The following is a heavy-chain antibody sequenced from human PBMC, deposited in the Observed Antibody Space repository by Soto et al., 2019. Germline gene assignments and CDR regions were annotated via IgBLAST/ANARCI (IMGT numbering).Heavy chain of an antibody. CDR2: ISAYNGNT. J-gene: IGHJ4*02. CDR3: VIYHKYDDNRGPHAY. V-gene: IGHV1-18*01. Sequence: ASVKVSCKASGYTFTSYGISWVRQAPGQGLEWMGWISAYNGNTNYAQKLQGRVTMTTDTSTSTAYMELRSLRSDDTAVYYCVIYHKYDDNRGPHAYCAQGTLDTGSA. CDR1: GYTFTSYG. D-gene: IGHD3-9*01.